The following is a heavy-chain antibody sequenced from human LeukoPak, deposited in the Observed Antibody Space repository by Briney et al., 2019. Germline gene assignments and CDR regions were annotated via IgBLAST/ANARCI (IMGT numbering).Heavy chain of an antibody. J-gene: IGHJ5*02. CDR1: GFTFDDYA. D-gene: IGHD1-26*01. Sequence: GGSLRLSCAASGFTFDDYAMHWVRQAPGKGLEWVSGISWNSGSIGYADSVKGRLTISRDNARKSLFLQMNILRVEDTALYYCARLNWDDGEVSGFDQWGQGILVTVSS. CDR2: ISWNSGSI. V-gene: IGHV3-9*01. CDR3: ARLNWDDGEVSGFDQ.